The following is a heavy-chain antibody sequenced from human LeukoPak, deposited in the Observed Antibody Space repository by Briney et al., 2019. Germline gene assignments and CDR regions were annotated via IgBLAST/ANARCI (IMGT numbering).Heavy chain of an antibody. D-gene: IGHD2/OR15-2a*01. Sequence: QTGGSLRLSCAASGFTFTTYAMSWVRQAPGKGLEWVSAISGSGDSTYYADSVKGRFTISRDNSKNTLYLQVNSPRAEDTAVYYCAKAHYIHFLDYWGQGTLVTVSS. V-gene: IGHV3-23*01. J-gene: IGHJ4*02. CDR3: AKAHYIHFLDY. CDR1: GFTFTTYA. CDR2: ISGSGDST.